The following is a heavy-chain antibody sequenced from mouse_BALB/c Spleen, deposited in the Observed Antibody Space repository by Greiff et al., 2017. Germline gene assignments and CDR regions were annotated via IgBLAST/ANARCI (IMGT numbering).Heavy chain of an antibody. CDR1: GDSITSGY. D-gene: IGHD2-4*01. V-gene: IGHV3-8*02. CDR3: ARDYDGRYYAMDY. J-gene: IGHJ4*01. Sequence: EVKLMESGPSLVKPSQTLSLTCSVTGDSITSGYWNWIRKFPGNKLEYMGYISYSGSTYYNPSLKSRISITRDTSKNQYYLQLNSVTTEDTATYYCARDYDGRYYAMDYWGQGTSVTVSS. CDR2: ISYSGST.